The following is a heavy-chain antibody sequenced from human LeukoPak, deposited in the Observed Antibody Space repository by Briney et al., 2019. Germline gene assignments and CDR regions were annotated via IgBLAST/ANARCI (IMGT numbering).Heavy chain of an antibody. CDR1: GFTFSSYG. D-gene: IGHD3-10*01. CDR2: IWYDGSNK. Sequence: GGSLRLSCAASGFTFSSYGMHWVRQAPGKGLEWVAVIWYDGSNKYYADSGKGRFTISRDNSKNTLYLQMNSLRAEDTAVYYCARDRVRGLFDYWGQGTLVTVSS. V-gene: IGHV3-33*01. J-gene: IGHJ4*02. CDR3: ARDRVRGLFDY.